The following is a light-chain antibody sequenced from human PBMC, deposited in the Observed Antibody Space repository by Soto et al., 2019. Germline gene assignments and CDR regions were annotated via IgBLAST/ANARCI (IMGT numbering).Light chain of an antibody. CDR2: AAS. CDR1: QSVRSN. CDR3: QQYNKWHPWT. V-gene: IGKV3-15*01. J-gene: IGKJ1*01. Sequence: EIVMTQSPATLSVSPVERATLSCRASQSVRSNLAWYQQKPGLAPRLLISAASTRATGIPARFSGNGSETEFTLIIDNLQYEDYALYYCQQYNKWHPWTFGQGTKVDIK.